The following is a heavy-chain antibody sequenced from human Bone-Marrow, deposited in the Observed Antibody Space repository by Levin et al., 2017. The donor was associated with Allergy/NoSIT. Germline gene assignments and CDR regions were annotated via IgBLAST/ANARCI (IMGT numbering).Heavy chain of an antibody. D-gene: IGHD1-26*01. V-gene: IGHV1-2*02. CDR3: ARAEQSGSSSLGY. CDR1: GYTFTGYY. Sequence: VASVKVSCKASGYTFTGYYMHWVRQAPGQGLEWMGWINPNSGGTNYAQKFQGRVTMTRDTSISTAYMELSRLRSDDTAVYYCARAEQSGSSSLGYWGQGTLVTVSS. CDR2: INPNSGGT. J-gene: IGHJ4*02.